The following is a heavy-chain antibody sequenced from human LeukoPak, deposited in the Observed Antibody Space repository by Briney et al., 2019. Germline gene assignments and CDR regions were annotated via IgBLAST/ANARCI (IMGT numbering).Heavy chain of an antibody. J-gene: IGHJ3*02. CDR2: INAGNGNT. Sequence: ASVKVSCKASGYTFTSYAMHWVRQAPGQRLEWMGWINAGNGNTKYSQEFQGRVTITRDTSASTAYMELSSLRSEDMAVYYCARVRELGPLRYFDWLSHDAFDIWGQGTMVTVSS. D-gene: IGHD3-9*01. V-gene: IGHV1-3*03. CDR3: ARVRELGPLRYFDWLSHDAFDI. CDR1: GYTFTSYA.